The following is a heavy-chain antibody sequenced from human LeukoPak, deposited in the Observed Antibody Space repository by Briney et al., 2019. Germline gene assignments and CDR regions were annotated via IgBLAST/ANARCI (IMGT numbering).Heavy chain of an antibody. D-gene: IGHD2-2*03. CDR1: GVTVSSNY. V-gene: IGHV3-53*01. J-gene: IGHJ6*02. Sequence: GGSLRLSCAASGVTVSSNYMSWVRQAPGKGLEWVSLIYSGGSTYYADSVKGRFTISRDNSKNTLYLQMNSLRAEDTAVYYCARVDIDIVAGMDVWGQGTTVTVSS. CDR3: ARVDIDIVAGMDV. CDR2: IYSGGST.